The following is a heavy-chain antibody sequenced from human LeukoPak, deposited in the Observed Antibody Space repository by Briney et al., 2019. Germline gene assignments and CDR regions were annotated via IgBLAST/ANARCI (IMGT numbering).Heavy chain of an antibody. V-gene: IGHV4-59*01. CDR2: IYYSGST. CDR1: GGSISSYY. CDR3: ARGISFNDY. Sequence: SETLSLTCTVPGGSISSYYWSWIRQPPGKGLEWIGYIYYSGSTNYNPSLKSRVTISVDTSKNQFSLKLSSVTAADTAVYYCARGISFNDYWGQGTLVTVSS. J-gene: IGHJ4*02. D-gene: IGHD2-2*01.